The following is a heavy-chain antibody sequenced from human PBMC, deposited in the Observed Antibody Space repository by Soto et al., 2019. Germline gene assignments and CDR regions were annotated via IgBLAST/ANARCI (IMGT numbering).Heavy chain of an antibody. CDR1: GFTFSSYA. J-gene: IGHJ4*02. D-gene: IGHD6-19*01. CDR3: ARDWGAVASYYFDN. Sequence: GGSLRLSCAASGFTFSSYAMSLVRQAPGKGLEWVAVISYDGGNIFYADSVKGRFTISRDASKNTVYLQMNSLRAEDTAVYYCARDWGAVASYYFDNWGQGTPVNVSS. V-gene: IGHV3-30*04. CDR2: ISYDGGNI.